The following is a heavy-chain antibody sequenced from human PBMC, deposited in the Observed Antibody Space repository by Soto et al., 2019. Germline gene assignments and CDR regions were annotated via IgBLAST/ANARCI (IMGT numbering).Heavy chain of an antibody. D-gene: IGHD3-10*01. V-gene: IGHV4-4*02. J-gene: IGHJ6*02. CDR3: ARAGKVRGVIKVAGMDV. Sequence: PSATLSLTCAVSGGSISSSNWWSWVRQPPGKGLEWIGEIYHSGSTNYNPSLKSRVTISVDKSKNQFSLKLSSVTAADTAVYYCARAGKVRGVIKVAGMDVWGQGTTVTVSS. CDR2: IYHSGST. CDR1: GGSISSSNW.